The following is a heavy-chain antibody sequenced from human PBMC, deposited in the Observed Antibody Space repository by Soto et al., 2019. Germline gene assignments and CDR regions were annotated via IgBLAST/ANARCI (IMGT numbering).Heavy chain of an antibody. CDR1: GGSISSSSYY. CDR3: ARHVQYFDWLPFDY. V-gene: IGHV4-39*01. CDR2: IYYSGST. D-gene: IGHD3-9*01. Sequence: PSETLSLTCTVSGGSISSSSYYWGWIRQPPGKGLEWIGSIYYSGSTYYNPSLKSRVTISVDTSKNQFSLKLSSVTAADTAVYYCARHVQYFDWLPFDYWGQGTLVTVSS. J-gene: IGHJ4*02.